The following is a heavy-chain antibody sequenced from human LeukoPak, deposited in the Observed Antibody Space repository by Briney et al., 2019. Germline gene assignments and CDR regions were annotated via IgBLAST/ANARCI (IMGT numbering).Heavy chain of an antibody. CDR2: IYYSGST. Sequence: PSETLSLTCTVSGGSISSYYWSWIRQPPGKGLEWIGYIYYSGSTNYNPSLKSRVTISVDTSKNQFSLKLSSVTAADTAVYYCARHGSLRGYFDYWGQGTLVTVSS. D-gene: IGHD1-26*01. CDR1: GGSISSYY. J-gene: IGHJ4*02. V-gene: IGHV4-59*08. CDR3: ARHGSLRGYFDY.